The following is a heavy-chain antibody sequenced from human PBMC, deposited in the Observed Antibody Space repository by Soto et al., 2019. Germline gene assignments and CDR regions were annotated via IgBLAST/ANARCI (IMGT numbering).Heavy chain of an antibody. V-gene: IGHV4-30-4*01. D-gene: IGHD2-15*01. Sequence: QVQLRESGPRLVKASQTLSLSCTVSGASIYSDDFYWSWIRKPPGKVLEWIGYVHHNGNTYYNPSLRSRVTISVDTSNNQFSLRLTSVTAADTAVYYCAIDPRILSRPPAEGLAWGKGTLVTVSS. CDR3: AIDPRILSRPPAEGLA. CDR1: GASIYSDDFY. J-gene: IGHJ5*02. CDR2: VHHNGNT.